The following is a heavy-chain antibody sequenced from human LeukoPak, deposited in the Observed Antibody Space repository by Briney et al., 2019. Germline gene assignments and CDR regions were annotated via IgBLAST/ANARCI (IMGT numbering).Heavy chain of an antibody. D-gene: IGHD4-17*01. J-gene: IGHJ5*02. CDR2: INHSGST. CDR3: ASAYGDYAFDP. Sequence: PSETLSLTCAVYGGSLSGYYWSWIRQPPGKGLEWIGEINHSGSTNYNPSLKSRVTISVDTSKNQFSLKLSSVTAADTAVYYCASAYGDYAFDPWGQGTLVTVSS. V-gene: IGHV4-34*01. CDR1: GGSLSGYY.